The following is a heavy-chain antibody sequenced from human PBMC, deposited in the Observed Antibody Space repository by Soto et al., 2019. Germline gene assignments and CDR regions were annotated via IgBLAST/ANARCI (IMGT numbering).Heavy chain of an antibody. V-gene: IGHV5-10-1*01. Sequence: GESLKISCKGSGYSFTSYWISWARQMPGKGLEWMGRIDPSDSYTNYSPSFQGHVTISADKSISTAYLQWSSLKASDTAMYYCARHGARAMASTYYYYGMDVWGQGTTVTVSS. J-gene: IGHJ6*02. CDR1: GYSFTSYW. CDR3: ARHGARAMASTYYYYGMDV. D-gene: IGHD5-18*01. CDR2: IDPSDSYT.